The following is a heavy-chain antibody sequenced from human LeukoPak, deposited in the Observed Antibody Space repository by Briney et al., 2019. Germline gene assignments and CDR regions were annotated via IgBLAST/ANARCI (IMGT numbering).Heavy chain of an antibody. D-gene: IGHD3-16*01. CDR2: ISNSGGST. J-gene: IGHJ4*02. CDR3: TKDVGVILFDY. CDR1: GFXFSDYA. V-gene: IGHV3-23*01. Sequence: PGGSLRLSCAASGFXFSDYAMSWVRQAPGKGLEWVSTISNSGGSTHYADSLKGRFTISRDNSKSTLYLQMNSLRAEDTAIYYCTKDVGVILFDYWGQGTLVTVSS.